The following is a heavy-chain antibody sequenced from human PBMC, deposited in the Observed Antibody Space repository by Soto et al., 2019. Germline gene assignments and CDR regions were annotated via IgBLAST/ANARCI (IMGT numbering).Heavy chain of an antibody. Sequence: GSLRLSCAASGFTFSDHYMDWVRQAPGKGLEWVGRTRNKANSYTTEYAASVKGRFTISRDDSKNSLYLQMNSLKTEDTAVYYCARARYRTGNDYWGQGTLVTVSS. D-gene: IGHD1-26*01. CDR1: GFTFSDHY. CDR3: ARARYRTGNDY. V-gene: IGHV3-72*01. J-gene: IGHJ4*02. CDR2: TRNKANSYTT.